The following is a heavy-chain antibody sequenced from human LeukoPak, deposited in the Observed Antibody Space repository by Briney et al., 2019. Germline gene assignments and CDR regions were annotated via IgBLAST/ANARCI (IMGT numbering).Heavy chain of an antibody. J-gene: IGHJ4*02. CDR3: ARDEQNAFDY. CDR1: GFIFSNYS. Sequence: GGSLRLSCAASGFIFSNYSMNWVRQAPGKGLEWVSSISSSSSYIYYADSVKGRFTISRDNAKNSLYLQMNSLRAEDTAVYYCARDEQNAFDYWGQGTLVTVSS. D-gene: IGHD1-1*01. V-gene: IGHV3-21*01. CDR2: ISSSSSYI.